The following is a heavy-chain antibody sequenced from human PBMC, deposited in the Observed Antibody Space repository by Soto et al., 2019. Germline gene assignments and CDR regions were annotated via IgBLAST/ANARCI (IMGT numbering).Heavy chain of an antibody. CDR3: ARDTFGGAYDFWH. D-gene: IGHD3-3*01. V-gene: IGHV3-66*01. CDR1: GFTVSSDY. J-gene: IGHJ4*02. CDR2: ISRGGSA. Sequence: EVQLVESGGGLVQPGGSLRLSCAASGFTVSSDYMTWVRQAPGKGLEWVSVISRGGSAYYADSVKGRFTISRDNSKNTLYLQMNSLRAEDTVVYYCARDTFGGAYDFWHGGQGTLVTVSS.